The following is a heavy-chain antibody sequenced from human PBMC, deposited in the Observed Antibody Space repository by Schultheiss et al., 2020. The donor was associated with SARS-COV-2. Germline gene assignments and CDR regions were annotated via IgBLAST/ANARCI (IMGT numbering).Heavy chain of an antibody. D-gene: IGHD4-11*01. Sequence: ASVKVSCKTSGYTFTDYYIHWVRQAPGQGLEWMGRINPDSGATSSAQRFQGRVTMTTDTSISTVYMELTRLTSDDTALYYCARESASTVTSNFDNWGQGTLVTVSS. CDR2: INPDSGAT. V-gene: IGHV1-2*06. J-gene: IGHJ4*02. CDR1: GYTFTDYY. CDR3: ARESASTVTSNFDN.